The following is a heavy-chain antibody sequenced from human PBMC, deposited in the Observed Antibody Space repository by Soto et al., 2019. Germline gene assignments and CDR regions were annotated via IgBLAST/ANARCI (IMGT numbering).Heavy chain of an antibody. V-gene: IGHV4-34*01. CDR3: ARKFGGARRKPTYSTLFDY. J-gene: IGHJ4*02. CDR1: GGSFSGYY. D-gene: IGHD2-15*01. CDR2: INHSGST. Sequence: SETLSLTCAVYGGSFSGYYWSWIRQPPGKGLEWIGEINHSGSTNYNPSLKSRVTISVDTSKNQFSLKLSSVTAADTAVYYCARKFGGARRKPTYSTLFDYWGQATLVTVSS.